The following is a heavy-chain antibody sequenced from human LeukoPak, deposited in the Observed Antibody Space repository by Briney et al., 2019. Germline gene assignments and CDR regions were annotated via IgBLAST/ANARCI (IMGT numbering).Heavy chain of an antibody. D-gene: IGHD5-24*01. CDR1: GFTFSSYS. Sequence: GGSLRLSCAASGFTFSSYSMNWVRQAPGKGLEWVSGIIPSGHTTYYADSVRGRFTISRDNSRNTLYLQMNSLRAEDTAVYYCAKDDRWLQFCCWGQGTLVTVSA. CDR2: IIPSGHTT. V-gene: IGHV3-23*01. J-gene: IGHJ4*02. CDR3: AKDDRWLQFCC.